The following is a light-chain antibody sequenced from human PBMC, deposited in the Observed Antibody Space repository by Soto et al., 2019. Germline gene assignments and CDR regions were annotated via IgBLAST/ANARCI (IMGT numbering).Light chain of an antibody. J-gene: IGKJ3*01. CDR1: QAIRND. CDR2: AAS. Sequence: IQMTQSPSSLSASVGDRVTITCRASQAIRNDLAWYQQKPGKAPKLLIYAASTLQSGVPSRFSGGGSGTDFTLTISSLQPEDFAPFYCQQLNSYPRTFAGATNVAIK. V-gene: IGKV1-17*01. CDR3: QQLNSYPRT.